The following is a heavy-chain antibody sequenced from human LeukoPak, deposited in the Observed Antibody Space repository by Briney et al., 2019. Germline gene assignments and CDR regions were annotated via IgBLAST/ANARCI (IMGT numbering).Heavy chain of an antibody. Sequence: GGSLRLSCAASGFTFSSYAMSWVRQAPGKGLEWVSAISGSGGSTYYADSVKGRFTISRDNSKNTLYLQMNSLRAEDTAVYYCAKFLPTHIVVANYYFDYWGQGTQVIVSS. CDR2: ISGSGGST. J-gene: IGHJ4*02. V-gene: IGHV3-23*01. D-gene: IGHD2-21*01. CDR1: GFTFSSYA. CDR3: AKFLPTHIVVANYYFDY.